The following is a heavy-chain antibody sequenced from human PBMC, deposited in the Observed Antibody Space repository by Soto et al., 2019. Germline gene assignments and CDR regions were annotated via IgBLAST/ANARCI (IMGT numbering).Heavy chain of an antibody. Sequence: SETLSLTCAVYGGSFSGYYWSWIRQPPGKGLEWIGEINHSGSTNYNPSLKSRVTISVDTSKNQFSLKLSSVTAADTAVYYCARRSQQQLVRAVNWFDPWGQGTLVTVSS. CDR2: INHSGST. CDR1: GGSFSGYY. D-gene: IGHD6-13*01. CDR3: ARRSQQQLVRAVNWFDP. V-gene: IGHV4-34*01. J-gene: IGHJ5*02.